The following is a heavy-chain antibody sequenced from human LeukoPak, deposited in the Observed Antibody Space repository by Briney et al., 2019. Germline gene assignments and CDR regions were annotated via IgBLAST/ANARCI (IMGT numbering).Heavy chain of an antibody. D-gene: IGHD3-16*01. Sequence: GGSLRLSCAASGFTFSNYEMNWVRQAPGKGLEWVSYIGSSGSTKYYADSVKGRFTISRDNAKNSLDLQMNSLRAEDTAVYYCARGGVDYWGQGTLVTVSS. CDR1: GFTFSNYE. J-gene: IGHJ4*02. V-gene: IGHV3-48*03. CDR3: ARGGVDY. CDR2: IGSSGSTK.